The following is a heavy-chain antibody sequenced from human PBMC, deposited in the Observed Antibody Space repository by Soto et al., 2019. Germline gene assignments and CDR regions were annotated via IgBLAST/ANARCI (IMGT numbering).Heavy chain of an antibody. Sequence: PGGSLRLSCAASGFTFSSYGMHWVRQAPGKGLEWVAVISYDGSNKYYADSVKGRFTISRDNSKNTLYLQMNSLRAEDTAVYYCAKDIVVVTAAPAHYYYGMDVWGQVTTVTVSS. D-gene: IGHD2-2*01. CDR3: AKDIVVVTAAPAHYYYGMDV. V-gene: IGHV3-30*18. CDR1: GFTFSSYG. CDR2: ISYDGSNK. J-gene: IGHJ6*02.